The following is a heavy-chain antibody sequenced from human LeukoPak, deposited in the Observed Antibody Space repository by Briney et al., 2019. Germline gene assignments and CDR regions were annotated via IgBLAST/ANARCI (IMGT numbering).Heavy chain of an antibody. CDR1: GFTFSSYA. CDR2: ISSSNSYL. Sequence: GGSLRLSCAASGFTFSSYAMNWVRQAPGKGLEWVSSISSSNSYLYYADSVKGRFTLSRDNAKNSLYLQMNSLRAEDTAVYYCARAVDYYDSSGYYRPYFDYWGQGTLVTVSS. J-gene: IGHJ4*02. CDR3: ARAVDYYDSSGYYRPYFDY. V-gene: IGHV3-21*01. D-gene: IGHD3-22*01.